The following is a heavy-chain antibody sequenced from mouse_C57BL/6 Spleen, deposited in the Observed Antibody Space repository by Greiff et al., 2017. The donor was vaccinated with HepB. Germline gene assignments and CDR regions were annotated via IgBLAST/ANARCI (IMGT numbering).Heavy chain of an antibody. CDR2: VYPRSGNT. J-gene: IGHJ1*03. D-gene: IGHD1-1*01. CDR3: ARGHYGSSYWYFDV. CDR1: GYTFTSYG. V-gene: IGHV1-81*01. Sequence: QVQLKQSGAELARPGASVKLSCKASGYTFTSYGISWVKQRTGQGLEWIGEVYPRSGNTYYNEKFKGKATLTAYKSSSTAYMELRSLTSEDSAVYFCARGHYGSSYWYFDVWGTGTTVTVSS.